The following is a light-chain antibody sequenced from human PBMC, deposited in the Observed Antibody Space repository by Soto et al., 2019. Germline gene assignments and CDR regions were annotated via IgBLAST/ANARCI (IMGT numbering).Light chain of an antibody. CDR3: QQYNSWRSIS. CDR1: QSVSIW. CDR2: KSS. Sequence: DIQMTQSPSTLSASEGDRVTISCRASQSVSIWLAWYQQKPGRAPKLLVYKSSILESGVPSRFSGSGSGTEFTLTISSLQPDDFAVYYCQQYNSWRSISFGQGTRLEIK. J-gene: IGKJ5*01. V-gene: IGKV1-5*03.